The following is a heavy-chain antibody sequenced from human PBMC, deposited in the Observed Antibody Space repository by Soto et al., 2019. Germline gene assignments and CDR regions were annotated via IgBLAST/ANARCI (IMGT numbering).Heavy chain of an antibody. V-gene: IGHV3-30-3*01. Sequence: ESGGGVVQPGRSLRLSCAASGFTFSSYAMHWVRQAPGKGLEWVAVISYDGSNKYYADSVKGRFTISRDNSKNTLYLQMNSLRAEDTAVYYCARDPLNIAAAGTCLDYWGQGTLVTGSS. CDR2: ISYDGSNK. CDR3: ARDPLNIAAAGTCLDY. J-gene: IGHJ4*02. D-gene: IGHD6-13*01. CDR1: GFTFSSYA.